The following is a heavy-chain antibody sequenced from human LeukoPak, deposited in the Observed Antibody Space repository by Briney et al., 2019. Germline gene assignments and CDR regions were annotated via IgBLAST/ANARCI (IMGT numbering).Heavy chain of an antibody. Sequence: SGPTLVKPTQTLTLTCSFSGFSLTPNGVGVAWLRQPPGKALEWLAVIYWNDHKRYTPSLENRLTITKDTSKNQVVLTMTNMDPADTATYFCAHRDKSFGAIKNENWFDPWGPGTPVTVSS. CDR1: GFSLTPNGVG. V-gene: IGHV2-5*01. J-gene: IGHJ5*02. CDR3: AHRDKSFGAIKNENWFDP. CDR2: IYWNDHK. D-gene: IGHD3-3*01.